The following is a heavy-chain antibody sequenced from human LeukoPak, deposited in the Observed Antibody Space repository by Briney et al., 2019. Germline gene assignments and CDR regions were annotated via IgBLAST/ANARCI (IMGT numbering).Heavy chain of an antibody. CDR2: IYHSGST. D-gene: IGHD3-10*01. CDR3: ARSELLWFGGVNSGFDY. J-gene: IGHJ4*02. Sequence: PSETLSLTCTVSGGSISSGGYYWSWIRQPPGKGLEWIGYIYHSGSTYYNPSLKSRVTISVDTSKSQFSLKLSSVTAADTAVYYCARSELLWFGGVNSGFDYWGQGTLVTVSS. CDR1: GGSISSGGYY. V-gene: IGHV4-30-2*02.